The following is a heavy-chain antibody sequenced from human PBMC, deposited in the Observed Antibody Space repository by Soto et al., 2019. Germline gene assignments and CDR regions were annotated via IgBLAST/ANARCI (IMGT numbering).Heavy chain of an antibody. V-gene: IGHV3-23*01. D-gene: IGHD2-15*01. J-gene: IGHJ4*02. CDR2: ISGSGSMK. Sequence: PGGSLRLSCTASGLTFRNYAMTWVRQAPGRGLEWVSGISGSGSMKYYADSVKGRFTNSRDNSKNMLFLQMDSLRDEDTAMYHCAKEAVASEQVPIPGDSRGQGTLVTVSS. CDR3: AKEAVASEQVPIPGDS. CDR1: GLTFRNYA.